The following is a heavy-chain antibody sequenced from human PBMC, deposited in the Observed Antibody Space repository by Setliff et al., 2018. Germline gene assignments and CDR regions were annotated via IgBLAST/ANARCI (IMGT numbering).Heavy chain of an antibody. J-gene: IGHJ4*02. V-gene: IGHV1-18*01. D-gene: IGHD2-15*01. Sequence: ASVKVSCKTSGYNFITLGINWVRQAPGQGLEWVGWISPYSGKTDYAQKFQDRVIMTIDSATTTAYMELKTLRSDDTAVYYCARGRGPDIVVTIPGDYWGQGTLVT. CDR2: ISPYSGKT. CDR3: ARGRGPDIVVTIPGDY. CDR1: GYNFITLG.